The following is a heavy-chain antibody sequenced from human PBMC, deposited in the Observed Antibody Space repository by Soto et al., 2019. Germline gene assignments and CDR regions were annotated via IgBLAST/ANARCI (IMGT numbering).Heavy chain of an antibody. CDR1: GGSISSGGYS. CDR2: IYHSGST. J-gene: IGHJ6*02. D-gene: IGHD5-18*01. V-gene: IGHV4-30-2*01. CDR3: ARVGTAMVIYYYYGMDV. Sequence: PSETLSLTCAVSGGSISSGGYSWSWIRQPPGKGLEWIGYIYHSGSTYYNPSLKSRFTISRDNSKNTLYLQMNSLRAEDTAVYYCARVGTAMVIYYYYGMDVWGQGTTVTVSS.